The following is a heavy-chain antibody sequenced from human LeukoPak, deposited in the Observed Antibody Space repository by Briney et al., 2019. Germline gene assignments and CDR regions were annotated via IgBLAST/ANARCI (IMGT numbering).Heavy chain of an antibody. V-gene: IGHV3-21*01. CDR3: VRDGGVSGYDLLDY. D-gene: IGHD5-12*01. J-gene: IGHJ4*02. CDR1: GFTFSGYT. Sequence: SGGALRLSCAASGFTFSGYTMNWVRQAPGKGLEWVSSISSSSSYIYYADSVKGRFTISRDNAKKSLYLQMDSLRAEDTAVYYCVRDGGVSGYDLLDYWGQGTLVTVSS. CDR2: ISSSSSYI.